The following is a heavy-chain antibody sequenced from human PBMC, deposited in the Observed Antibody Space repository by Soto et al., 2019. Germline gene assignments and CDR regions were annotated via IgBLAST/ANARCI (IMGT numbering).Heavy chain of an antibody. CDR2: IIPIFGTA. CDR3: AVAGTRGEYYFDY. Sequence: SVKVSCKASGGTFSSYAISWVRQAPGQGLEWMGGIIPIFGTANYAQKFQGRVTITADESTSTAYMELSSLRSEDTAVYYCAVAGTRGEYYFDYWGQGTLVTVSS. D-gene: IGHD6-19*01. V-gene: IGHV1-69*13. J-gene: IGHJ4*02. CDR1: GGTFSSYA.